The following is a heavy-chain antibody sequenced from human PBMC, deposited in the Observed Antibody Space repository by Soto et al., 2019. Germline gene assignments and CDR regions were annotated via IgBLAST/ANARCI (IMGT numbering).Heavy chain of an antibody. J-gene: IGHJ4*02. V-gene: IGHV5-51*01. CDR2: IFFSDSSA. D-gene: IGHD2-2*01. Sequence: VESLTISCKASGFTFSSYSLVWVLHMPGKGLQCVGNIFFSDSSAKYSPSFVCQVTISVDRSIITAYLQWSSLKASDTAIYDCGTCTGSSWFEYWGPGTPVTVSS. CDR3: GTCTGSSWFEY. CDR1: GFTFSSYS.